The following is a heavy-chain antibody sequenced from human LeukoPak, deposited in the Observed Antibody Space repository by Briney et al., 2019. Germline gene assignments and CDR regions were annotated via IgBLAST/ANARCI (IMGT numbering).Heavy chain of an antibody. D-gene: IGHD6-13*01. CDR3: ARSTSAAGSPTSYDY. CDR2: IYYSGST. CDR1: GGSISSSSYY. V-gene: IGHV4-61*05. Sequence: PSETLSLTCTVSGGSISSSSYYWGCFRQPPGKGLEWIGYIYYSGSTNYNPSLKSRVTISVDTSKNQFSLKLSSVTAADTAVYYCARSTSAAGSPTSYDYWGQGTLVTVSS. J-gene: IGHJ4*02.